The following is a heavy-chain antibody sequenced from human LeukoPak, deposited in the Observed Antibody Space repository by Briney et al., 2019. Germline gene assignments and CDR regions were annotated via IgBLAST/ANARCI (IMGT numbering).Heavy chain of an antibody. V-gene: IGHV4-34*01. CDR3: ARVHKGRIITTFGVVSSWFDP. CDR1: GGSFSGYY. CDR2: INHSGST. Sequence: PSETLSLTCAVYGGSFSGYYWSWIRQPPGKGLEWIGEINHSGSTNYNPSLKSRVTISVDTSKNQFSLKLSSVTAADTAVYYCARVHKGRIITTFGVVSSWFDPWGQGTLVTVSS. D-gene: IGHD3-3*01. J-gene: IGHJ5*02.